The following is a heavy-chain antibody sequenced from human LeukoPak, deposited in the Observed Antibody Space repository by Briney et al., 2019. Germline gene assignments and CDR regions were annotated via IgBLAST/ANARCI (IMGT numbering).Heavy chain of an antibody. V-gene: IGHV3-23*01. CDR3: AKAVQDIVVVPAALPSLISDY. CDR1: GFTFSSYA. J-gene: IGHJ4*02. D-gene: IGHD2-2*02. CDR2: ISGSGGST. Sequence: GGSLRLSCAASGFTFSSYAMSWVRQALGQGLEWVSAISGSGGSTYYADSVKGRFTISRDNSKNTLYLQMNSLRAEDTAVYYCAKAVQDIVVVPAALPSLISDYWGQGTLVTVSS.